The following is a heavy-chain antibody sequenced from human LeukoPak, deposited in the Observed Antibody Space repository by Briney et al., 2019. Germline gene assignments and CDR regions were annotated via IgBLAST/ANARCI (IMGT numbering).Heavy chain of an antibody. CDR3: ARDISPLFDY. Sequence: GGSLRLSCAASGFTFSSYNMNWVRQAPGKGLEWVSSISSSSSYIYYADSVKGRFTISRDNAKSSLYLQMNSLRAEDTAVYYCARDISPLFDYWGQGTLVTVSS. J-gene: IGHJ4*02. V-gene: IGHV3-21*01. CDR2: ISSSSSYI. CDR1: GFTFSSYN.